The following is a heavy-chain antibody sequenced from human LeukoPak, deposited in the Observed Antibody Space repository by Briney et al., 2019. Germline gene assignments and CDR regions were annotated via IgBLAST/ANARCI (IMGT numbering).Heavy chain of an antibody. J-gene: IGHJ4*01. D-gene: IGHD6-19*01. CDR2: LSGSGSTT. CDR3: AKGIYSSGWSYFDY. V-gene: IGHV3-23*01. Sequence: PGGSLRLSCAAPGFTFSNSAMSWVRQAPGKGREWVSTLSGSGSTTYYADSGKGRFTISRDNSKNTLYLQVNSLRAEDTAVYYCAKGIYSSGWSYFDYWGHGTLVTVSS. CDR1: GFTFSNSA.